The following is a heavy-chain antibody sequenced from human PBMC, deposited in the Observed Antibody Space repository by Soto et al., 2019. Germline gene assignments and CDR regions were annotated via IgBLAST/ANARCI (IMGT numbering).Heavy chain of an antibody. CDR3: ARGMTTVTTIDY. V-gene: IGHV4-30-2*01. D-gene: IGHD4-4*01. CDR1: GGSISSGGYS. J-gene: IGHJ4*02. CDR2: IYHSGST. Sequence: SETLSLTCAVSGGSISSGGYSWSWIRQPPGKGLEWIGYIYHSGSTYYNPSLRSRVTISVDRSKNQFSLKLSSVTAADTAVYYCARGMTTVTTIDYWGQGTLVTVSS.